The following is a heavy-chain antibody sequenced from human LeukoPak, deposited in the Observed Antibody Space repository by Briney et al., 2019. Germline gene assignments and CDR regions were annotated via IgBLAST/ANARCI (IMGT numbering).Heavy chain of an antibody. CDR1: GGSISSGDYY. J-gene: IGHJ2*01. D-gene: IGHD3-9*01. Sequence: PSQTLSLTCTVSGGSISSGDYYWSWIRQPPGKGLEWIGYIYYSGSTYYNPSLKSRVTISVDTSKNQFSLKLSSVTAADTAVYYCAREGRYFDWNHPIWYFDLWGRGTLVTVSS. V-gene: IGHV4-30-4*01. CDR3: AREGRYFDWNHPIWYFDL. CDR2: IYYSGST.